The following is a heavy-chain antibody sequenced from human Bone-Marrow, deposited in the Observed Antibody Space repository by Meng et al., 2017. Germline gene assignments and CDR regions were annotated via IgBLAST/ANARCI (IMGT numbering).Heavy chain of an antibody. CDR2: IYHSGIT. D-gene: IGHD1-14*01. CDR1: GGSISSSNG. V-gene: IGHV4-4*02. Sequence: QVMLQESGPGLVKPSGTMSLTGAVSGGSISSSNGWSWVRQPPGKGLEWIGKIYHSGITIYNPSLKSRVTMSVDNSKNQFSLKLNSMTAADTAVYYCARDPTGGEDHQRVWGQGTLVTVSS. J-gene: IGHJ4*02. CDR3: ARDPTGGEDHQRV.